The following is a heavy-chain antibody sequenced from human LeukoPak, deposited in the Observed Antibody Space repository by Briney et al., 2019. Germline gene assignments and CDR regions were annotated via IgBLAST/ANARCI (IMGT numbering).Heavy chain of an antibody. CDR1: GGSISSYY. CDR3: ARHTPYYYDSSGYGHGRWYFDL. Sequence: PSETLSLTCTVSGGSISSYYWSWIRQPPGKGLEWIGYIYYSGSTNYNPSLKSRVTISVDTSKNQFSLKLSSVTAADTAVYYCARHTPYYYDSSGYGHGRWYFDLWGRGTLVTVSS. V-gene: IGHV4-59*08. CDR2: IYYSGST. D-gene: IGHD3-22*01. J-gene: IGHJ2*01.